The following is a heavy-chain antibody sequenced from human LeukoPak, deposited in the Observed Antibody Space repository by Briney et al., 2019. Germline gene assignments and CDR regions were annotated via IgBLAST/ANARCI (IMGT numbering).Heavy chain of an antibody. D-gene: IGHD3-22*01. CDR1: GFTVSSNY. CDR2: IYSGGST. CDR3: ANHYYDSSGNFDY. V-gene: IGHV3-53*01. J-gene: IGHJ4*02. Sequence: PGGSLRLSCAASGFTVSSNYMGWVRQAPGKGLEWVSVIYSGGSTYYADSVKGRFTISRDNSKNTLYLQMNSLRAEDTAVYYCANHYYDSSGNFDYWGQGTLVTVSS.